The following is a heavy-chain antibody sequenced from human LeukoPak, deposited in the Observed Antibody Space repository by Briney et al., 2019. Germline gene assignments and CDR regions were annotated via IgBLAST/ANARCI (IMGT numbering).Heavy chain of an antibody. CDR2: ITAGGDTP. Sequence: GGSLRLSCAASGFTFSSNAMTWVRQAPGKGLECVSAITAGGDTPYYADSVRGRFTISRDNAKNSLYLQMNSLRAEDTAVYYCARCYYDSSGYYYTYWGQGTLVTVSS. CDR3: ARCYYDSSGYYYTY. D-gene: IGHD3-22*01. CDR1: GFTFSSNA. J-gene: IGHJ4*02. V-gene: IGHV3-23*01.